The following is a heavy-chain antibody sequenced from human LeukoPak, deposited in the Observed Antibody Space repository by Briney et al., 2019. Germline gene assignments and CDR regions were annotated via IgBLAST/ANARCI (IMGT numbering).Heavy chain of an antibody. J-gene: IGHJ4*02. D-gene: IGHD3-22*01. V-gene: IGHV4-59*01. Sequence: SETLSLTCTVSGASIRSYYWNWLRQPPGKGLEWIGYINYSGSTNSNPSLKSRATISMDTSKYHFSLKLSSVTAADTAVYFYARDTRSYDSSGYYFFDFWGQGTLVTVSS. CDR3: ARDTRSYDSSGYYFFDF. CDR2: INYSGST. CDR1: GASIRSYY.